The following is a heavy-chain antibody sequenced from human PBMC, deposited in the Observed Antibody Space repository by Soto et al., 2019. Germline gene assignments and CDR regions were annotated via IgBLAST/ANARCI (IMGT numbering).Heavy chain of an antibody. V-gene: IGHV4-4*07. CDR3: AREPLAHSYFDF. CDR1: GGSVRNHY. CDR2: LYNAERT. J-gene: IGHJ4*02. Sequence: QMQLQESGPGLVKPSQNLSLTCTVSGGSVRNHYWSWIRQPAGKGLEWLGRLYNAERTNYNPSLKSRVNMSIDTSKNQFSLKLTSVTAADPAVYFCAREPLAHSYFDFWGQGTPVTVSS.